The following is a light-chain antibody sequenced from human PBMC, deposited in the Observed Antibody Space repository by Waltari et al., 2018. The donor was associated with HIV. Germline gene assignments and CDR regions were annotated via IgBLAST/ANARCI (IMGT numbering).Light chain of an antibody. CDR2: AAS. V-gene: IGKV1-12*02. Sequence: DIQMTQSPSFVSASVGDRVTITCRASQVISNWLGWYQQKPGKAPKLLIHAASTLASGVPSRFSGTGSGTDFTLTISSLQPEDFATYFCQQAHSFPFTFGPGTKVEVK. CDR1: QVISNW. J-gene: IGKJ3*01. CDR3: QQAHSFPFT.